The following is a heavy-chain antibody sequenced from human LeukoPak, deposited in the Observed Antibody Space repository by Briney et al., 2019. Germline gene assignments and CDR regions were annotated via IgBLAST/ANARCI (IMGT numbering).Heavy chain of an antibody. J-gene: IGHJ4*02. V-gene: IGHV3-48*03. CDR2: ISSSGSTI. Sequence: GESLKISCAASGFTFGSYEMNWVRQAPGKGLEWVSYISSSGSTIYYADSVKGRFTISRDNAKNSLYLQMNSLRAEDTAVYYCARVTRGYSYGVDYWGQGTLVTVSS. CDR3: ARVTRGYSYGVDY. D-gene: IGHD5-18*01. CDR1: GFTFGSYE.